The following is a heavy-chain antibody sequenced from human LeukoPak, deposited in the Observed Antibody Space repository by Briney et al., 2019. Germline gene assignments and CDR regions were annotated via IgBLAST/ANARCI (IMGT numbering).Heavy chain of an antibody. CDR3: ARWVVTAADIDD. CDR1: RFTFSSHG. D-gene: IGHD2-15*01. J-gene: IGHJ4*02. V-gene: IGHV3-30*03. CDR2: ISYDGSKN. Sequence: GVSLTLSCAASRFTFSSHGMHWVRQAPGKGRVWLAVISYDGSKNYYTESVKGRFTISRDNAMNTLYLQMNSLRAEDTAVYYCARWVVTAADIDDWGQGTMVTVS.